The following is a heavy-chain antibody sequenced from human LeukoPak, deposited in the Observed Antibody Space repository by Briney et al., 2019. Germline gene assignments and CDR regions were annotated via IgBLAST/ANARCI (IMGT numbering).Heavy chain of an antibody. CDR2: INYSGTT. J-gene: IGHJ6*03. Sequence: PSQTLSLTCSISGDSFSSSSYYWGWIRQPPWKGLEWIGSINYSGTTYYNSSLKSRVTISVDTSTNQFSLRQSSVTVADTAVYYCARLSIVGATSSYYMDVWGKGTTVTVSS. CDR3: ARLSIVGATSSYYMDV. V-gene: IGHV4-39*01. CDR1: GDSFSSSSYY. D-gene: IGHD1-26*01.